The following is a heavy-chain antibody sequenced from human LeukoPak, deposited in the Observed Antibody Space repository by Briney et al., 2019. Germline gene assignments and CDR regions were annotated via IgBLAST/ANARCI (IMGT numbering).Heavy chain of an antibody. CDR3: ANSTFGIAAAPEYFKH. CDR1: GFSLNTSGVG. V-gene: IGHV2-5*02. J-gene: IGHJ1*01. CDR2: VYWDDDM. D-gene: IGHD6-13*01. Sequence: SGPTLVKHTQTLTLTCTFSGFSLNTSGVGLGSIRQPPRKALEWLALVYWDDDMRYSPSLESRLSITKDTSNNQVVLTMTNMDPGDTATYFCANSTFGIAAAPEYFKHWGKGTLVTVSS.